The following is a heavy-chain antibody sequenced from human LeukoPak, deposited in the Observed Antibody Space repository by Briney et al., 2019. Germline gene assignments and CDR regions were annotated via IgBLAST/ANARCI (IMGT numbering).Heavy chain of an antibody. CDR1: GYTFTSYD. Sequence: GPSVRVSCTASGYTFTSYDINGVRQAPGQGLEWMGWMNTNSGNTGYAQKCQGRVTMTRNTSISTAYMEVSSLRSEDTAVYYRARGVFLSGFDIWGQGTMVTVSS. D-gene: IGHD2/OR15-2a*01. CDR2: MNTNSGNT. V-gene: IGHV1-8*01. CDR3: ARGVFLSGFDI. J-gene: IGHJ3*02.